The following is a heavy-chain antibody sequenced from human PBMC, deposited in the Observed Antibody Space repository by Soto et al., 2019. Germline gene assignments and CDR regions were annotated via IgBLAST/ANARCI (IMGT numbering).Heavy chain of an antibody. CDR3: AKQRGPSGSSYYDLEV. CDR1: GFDFTAAW. V-gene: IGHV3-15*07. J-gene: IGHJ6*01. D-gene: IGHD1-1*01. CDR2: IKSRGSGGTT. Sequence: QLVESGGGLVTPGKSVTLSCVGSGFDFTAAWMHWVRQAPGTGLEWVGRIKSRGSGGTTDYSAPVRGRFTISRDDSKDTVYLQMSSLKTEDTAVYFCAKQRGPSGSSYYDLEVWGQGSTVTVTS.